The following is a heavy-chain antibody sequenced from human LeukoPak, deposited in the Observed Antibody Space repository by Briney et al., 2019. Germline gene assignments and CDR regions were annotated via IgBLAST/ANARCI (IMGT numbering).Heavy chain of an antibody. D-gene: IGHD5-18*01. V-gene: IGHV3-7*01. CDR2: IKRDGGEK. CDR3: ASLDTAHPSGVY. CDR1: TFTFTPGW. J-gene: IGHJ4*02. Sequence: PGGPLRLSCEASTFTFTPGWMSWVRQAPGKGLEWVAMIKRDGGEKHYVDSVKGRFTISRDNAKKSLYLQMDSLRDEDTAVYYCASLDTAHPSGVYWGQGTLVTVSS.